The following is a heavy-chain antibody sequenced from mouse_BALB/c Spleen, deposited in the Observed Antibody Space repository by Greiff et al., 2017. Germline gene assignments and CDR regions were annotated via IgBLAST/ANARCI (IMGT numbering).Heavy chain of an antibody. CDR2: ISTYYGDA. CDR3: ARDEDFYAMDY. Sequence: QVQLQQSGAELVRPGVSVKISCKGSGYTFTDYAMHWVKQSHAKSLEWIGVISTYYGDASYNQKFKGKATMTVDKSSSTAYMELARLTSEDSAIYYCARDEDFYAMDYWGQGTSVTVSS. J-gene: IGHJ4*01. CDR1: GYTFTDYA. V-gene: IGHV1S137*01.